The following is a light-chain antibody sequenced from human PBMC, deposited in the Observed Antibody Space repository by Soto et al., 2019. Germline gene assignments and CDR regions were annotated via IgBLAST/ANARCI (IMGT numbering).Light chain of an antibody. CDR2: GVS. Sequence: HSVLTQPPSASWSPGQSVTISCTGTSSDVGGYNYVSWYQQHPGKAPKLMIYGVSKRPSGVPDRFSGSKSGNTASLTVSGLQAEDEADYYCTSYAGSNNFFYVFGTGTKVTVL. CDR1: SSDVGGYNY. V-gene: IGLV2-8*01. CDR3: TSYAGSNNFFYV. J-gene: IGLJ1*01.